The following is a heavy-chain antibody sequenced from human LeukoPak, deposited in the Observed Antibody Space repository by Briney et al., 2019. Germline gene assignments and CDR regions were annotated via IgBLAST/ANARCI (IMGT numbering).Heavy chain of an antibody. D-gene: IGHD2/OR15-2a*01. J-gene: IGHJ6*03. CDR2: ISRSSTYI. CDR1: GFTFSSYS. Sequence: GGSLRLSCAASGFTFSSYSMNWVRQAPGKGLEWVSSISRSSTYIYYADSVKGRFTISRDDAKNSLYLQMNSLRAEDTAVYYCAREKTSQNIVIRKSYYYMTSGAKGPRSLSP. CDR3: AREKTSQNIVIRKSYYYMTS. V-gene: IGHV3-21*01.